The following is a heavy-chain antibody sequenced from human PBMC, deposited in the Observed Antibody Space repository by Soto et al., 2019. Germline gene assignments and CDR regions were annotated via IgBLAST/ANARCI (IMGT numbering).Heavy chain of an antibody. D-gene: IGHD6-13*01. CDR2: IIRDGSST. V-gene: IGHV3-74*01. Sequence: EVQLVESGGGLVQPGGSLRLACAASGFTFSSYWMHWVRHAPGKGLVWISRIIRDGSSTNYADSVKGRFTISRDNAKNMLYLEINSLRADDTAVYFCGRGGSGIYGMDIWGQGTTVIVSS. CDR3: GRGGSGIYGMDI. J-gene: IGHJ6*02. CDR1: GFTFSSYW.